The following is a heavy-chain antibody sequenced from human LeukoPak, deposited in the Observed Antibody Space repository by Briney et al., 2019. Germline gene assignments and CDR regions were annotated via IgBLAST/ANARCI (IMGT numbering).Heavy chain of an antibody. V-gene: IGHV1-69*05. D-gene: IGHD3-10*01. CDR1: GGTFSSYA. CDR2: IIPIFGTA. Sequence: SVKVSCTASGGTFSSYAISWVRQAPGKGLEWMGGIIPIFGTANYAQKFQGRVTITTDESMSTAYMELSSLRSEDTAVYYCARVAGATPYYYYMDVWGKGTTVTVSS. J-gene: IGHJ6*03. CDR3: ARVAGATPYYYYMDV.